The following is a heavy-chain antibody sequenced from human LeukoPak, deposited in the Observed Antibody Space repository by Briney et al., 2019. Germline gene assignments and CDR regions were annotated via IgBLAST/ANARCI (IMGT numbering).Heavy chain of an antibody. J-gene: IGHJ4*02. D-gene: IGHD3-22*01. CDR2: ISWNSGSI. CDR3: ARSASTYYYDSSGYYLDY. CDR1: GFTFDDYA. Sequence: GGSLRLSCAASGFTFDDYAMHWVRQAPGKGLEWVSGISWNSGSIGYADSVKGRFTISRDNAKNSLYLQMNSLRAEDTALYYCARSASTYYYDSSGYYLDYWGQGTLVTVSS. V-gene: IGHV3-9*01.